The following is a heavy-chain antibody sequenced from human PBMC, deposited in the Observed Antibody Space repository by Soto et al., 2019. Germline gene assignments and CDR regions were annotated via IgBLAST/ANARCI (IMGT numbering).Heavy chain of an antibody. D-gene: IGHD2-8*01. CDR2: ISDSVST. CDR1: GVSISSRGYY. V-gene: IGHV4-31*03. J-gene: IGHJ6*04. Sequence: QVQLQESGPGLVKPSQTLSLTCTVSGVSISSRGYYWSWIRQHPGKGLEWIGYISDSVSTYSNPSLKSRVTISVEPSQNQTSLGLGPVTAADTAVYYCGRGGFCANGVCYAPYYGRAVGGKGTTFTFSS. CDR3: GRGGFCANGVCYAPYYGRAV.